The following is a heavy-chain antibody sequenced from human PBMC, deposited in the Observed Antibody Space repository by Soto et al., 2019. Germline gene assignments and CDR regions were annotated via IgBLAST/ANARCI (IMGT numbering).Heavy chain of an antibody. CDR1: GGSISSSSYY. V-gene: IGHV4-39*01. J-gene: IGHJ4*02. D-gene: IGHD6-19*01. CDR2: IYYSGST. Sequence: QLQLQESGPGLVKPSGTLSLTCTVSGGSISSSSYYWGWIRQPPGKGLEWIGSIYYSGSTYYNPSLKSRVTISVDTSKNQFSLKLSSVTAADTAVYYCARIPRIAVAGVSFDYWGQGTLVTVSS. CDR3: ARIPRIAVAGVSFDY.